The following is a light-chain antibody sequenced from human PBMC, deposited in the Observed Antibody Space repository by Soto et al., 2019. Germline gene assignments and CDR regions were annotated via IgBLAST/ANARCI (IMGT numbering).Light chain of an antibody. V-gene: IGLV1-40*01. Sequence: QSVLTQPPSVSGAPGQRVTISCTGSSSNIGAGYDVHWYQLLPGTAPKLLIYANNNRPSGVPDRFSGSKSGTSASLAITGLQAEDEAEYYCQSYESSLSGWVFGGWTQLTVL. CDR2: ANN. CDR1: SSNIGAGYD. CDR3: QSYESSLSGWV. J-gene: IGLJ3*02.